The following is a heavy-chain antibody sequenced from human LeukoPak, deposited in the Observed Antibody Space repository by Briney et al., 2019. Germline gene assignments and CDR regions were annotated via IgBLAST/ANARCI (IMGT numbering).Heavy chain of an antibody. Sequence: PSETLSLTCAVSGDSITSSNWWSWVRQPPGKGLEWIGEIHPSGTTRYNTSLKSRVTMSVDNSKNQLFLELTSVTAADTAVYYCVRGDNYRFDYWGQGTLVTVSS. CDR1: GDSITSSNW. J-gene: IGHJ4*02. CDR2: IHPSGTT. V-gene: IGHV4-4*02. CDR3: VRGDNYRFDY. D-gene: IGHD5-24*01.